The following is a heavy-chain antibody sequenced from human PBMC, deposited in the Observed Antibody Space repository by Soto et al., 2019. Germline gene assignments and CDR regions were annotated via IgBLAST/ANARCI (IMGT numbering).Heavy chain of an antibody. CDR1: GYTFTSYG. D-gene: IGHD2-2*01. CDR2: IRAYNGNT. CDR3: ARIYCSSTSCYLNKKYYFDY. Sequence: GASVKVSCKASGYTFTSYGISWVRQAPGQGLEWMGWIRAYNGNTNYAQKLQGRGTMTTDTSTSTAYMELRSLRSDDTAVYYCARIYCSSTSCYLNKKYYFDYWGQGTLVTVSS. V-gene: IGHV1-18*04. J-gene: IGHJ4*02.